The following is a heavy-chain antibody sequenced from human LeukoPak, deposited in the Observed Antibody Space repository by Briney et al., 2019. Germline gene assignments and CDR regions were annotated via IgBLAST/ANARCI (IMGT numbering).Heavy chain of an antibody. CDR1: GYTLTELS. V-gene: IGHV1-24*01. CDR3: AGGYYDYVWGSYAGGY. D-gene: IGHD3-16*01. J-gene: IGHJ4*02. CDR2: FDPEDGET. Sequence: ASVKVSCKVSGYTLTELSMHWVRQAPGKGLEWMGGFDPEDGETIYAQKFQGRVTMTEDTSTDTAYMELSSLRSEDTAVYYCAGGYYDYVWGSYAGGYWGQGTLVTVSS.